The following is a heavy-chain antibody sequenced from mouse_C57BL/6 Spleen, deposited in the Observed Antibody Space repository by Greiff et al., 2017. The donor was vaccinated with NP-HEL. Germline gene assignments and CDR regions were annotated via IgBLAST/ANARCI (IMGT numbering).Heavy chain of an antibody. V-gene: IGHV2-2*01. CDR1: GFSLTSYG. J-gene: IGHJ4*01. CDR2: IWSGGST. D-gene: IGHD1-1*01. Sequence: VKLVESGPGLVQPSQSLSITCTVSGFSLTSYGVHWVRQSPGKGREWLGVIWSGGSTDYNAAFISRLSISKDNSKSQVFFKMNSLQADDTAIYYCARNFDYYGSSYAMDYWGQGTSVTVSS. CDR3: ARNFDYYGSSYAMDY.